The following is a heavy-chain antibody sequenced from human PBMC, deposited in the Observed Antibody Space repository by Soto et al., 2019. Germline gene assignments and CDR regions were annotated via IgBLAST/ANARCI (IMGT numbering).Heavy chain of an antibody. D-gene: IGHD3-10*01. CDR2: ISYDGSNK. CDR3: ARDPMGRYYGSGSYYFDY. J-gene: IGHJ4*02. CDR1: GFTFSSYA. Sequence: QVQLVESGGGVVQPGRSLRLSCAASGFTFSSYAMHWVRQAPGKGLEWVAVISYDGSNKYYADSVKGRFNISGDNSKNTVSLQMNSLRAEDTAVYYCARDPMGRYYGSGSYYFDYWGQGTLVTVSS. V-gene: IGHV3-30-3*01.